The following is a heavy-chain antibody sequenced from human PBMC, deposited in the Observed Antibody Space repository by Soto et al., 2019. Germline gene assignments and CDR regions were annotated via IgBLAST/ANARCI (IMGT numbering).Heavy chain of an antibody. CDR1: GFTFSSYS. V-gene: IGHV3-48*02. CDR2: ISSSSSTI. J-gene: IGHJ3*02. D-gene: IGHD3-22*01. Sequence: EVQLVESGGGLVQPGGSLRLSCAASGFTFSSYSMNWVRQAPGKGLEWVSYISSSSSTIYYADSVKGRFTISRDNAKNSLYLQMNSLRDEDTAVYYCASEPSSGYLDAFDIWVQGTMVTVSS. CDR3: ASEPSSGYLDAFDI.